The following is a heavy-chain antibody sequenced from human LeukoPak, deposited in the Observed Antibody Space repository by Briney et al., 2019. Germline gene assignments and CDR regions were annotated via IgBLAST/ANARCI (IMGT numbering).Heavy chain of an antibody. CDR2: ISWNSGSI. Sequence: GRSLRLSCAASGFNFDDYAMHWVRQAPGKGLEWVSGISWNSGSIGYADSVKGRFTISRDNAKNSLYLQMNSLRAEDTALYYCAKVYSGSYFQAFDIWGQGTMVTVSS. V-gene: IGHV3-9*01. CDR3: AKVYSGSYFQAFDI. J-gene: IGHJ3*02. D-gene: IGHD1-26*01. CDR1: GFNFDDYA.